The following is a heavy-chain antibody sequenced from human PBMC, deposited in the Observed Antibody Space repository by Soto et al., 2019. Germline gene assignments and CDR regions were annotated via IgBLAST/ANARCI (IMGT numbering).Heavy chain of an antibody. CDR1: GYTFTSYY. CDR3: ARAIEGDGYNGFDY. J-gene: IGHJ4*02. CDR2: IIPIFGTA. Sequence: SVKVSCKASGYTFTSYYMHWVRQAPGQGLEWMGGIIPIFGTANYAQKFQGRVTITADESTSTAYMELSSLRSEDTAVYYCARAIEGDGYNGFDYWGQGTLVTVSS. D-gene: IGHD5-12*01. V-gene: IGHV1-69*13.